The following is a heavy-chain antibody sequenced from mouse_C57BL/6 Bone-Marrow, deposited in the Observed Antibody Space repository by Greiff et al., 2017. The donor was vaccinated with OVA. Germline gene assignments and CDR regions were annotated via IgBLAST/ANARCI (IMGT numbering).Heavy chain of an antibody. CDR1: GYTFTDYE. J-gene: IGHJ3*01. CDR2: IDPETGGT. V-gene: IGHV1-15*01. D-gene: IGHD1-1*01. CDR3: TRAYYYEVWFAY. Sequence: VQLQQSGAELVRPGASVTLSCKASGYTFTDYEMPWVKQTPVHGLEWIGAIDPETGGTAYNQKFKGKAILTADKSSSTAYMELRSLTSEDSAVYYCTRAYYYEVWFAYWGQGTLVTVSA.